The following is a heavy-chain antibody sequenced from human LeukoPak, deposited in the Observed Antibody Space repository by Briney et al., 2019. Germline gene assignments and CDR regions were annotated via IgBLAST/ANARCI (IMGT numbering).Heavy chain of an antibody. V-gene: IGHV1-3*01. CDR1: GYTFTSYA. CDR2: INADNGNT. CDR3: ARSWIEDYYYGMDV. J-gene: IGHJ6*04. Sequence: GASVKVSCKASGYTFTSYAIHWVRQAPGQRLEWMGWINADNGNTKYSQNFQGRVTITRDTSATTAHMELSSLRSEDTAVYYCARSWIEDYYYGMDVWGKGTSVTVSS. D-gene: IGHD2-2*03.